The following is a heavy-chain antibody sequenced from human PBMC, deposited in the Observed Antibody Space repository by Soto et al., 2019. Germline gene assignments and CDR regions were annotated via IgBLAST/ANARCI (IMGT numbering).Heavy chain of an antibody. J-gene: IGHJ5*02. CDR3: ARPKTIGAAAGKGWFNP. Sequence: SETLSLTCAVSGGAISSSKWWSWVRQPPGKGLEWIGEIYQSGSTNYNPSLESRVRMSVDKSRNQFSLKLTSVSAADTAMYYCARPKTIGAAAGKGWFNPWGQGTLVTGSS. CDR2: IYQSGST. D-gene: IGHD6-13*01. CDR1: GGAISSSKW. V-gene: IGHV4-4*02.